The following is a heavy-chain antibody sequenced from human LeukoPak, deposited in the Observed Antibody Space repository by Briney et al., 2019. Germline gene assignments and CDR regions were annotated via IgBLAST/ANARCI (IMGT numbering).Heavy chain of an antibody. CDR2: ISSSSSSYI. J-gene: IGHJ4*02. V-gene: IGHV3-21*01. CDR3: ARGGTQLWSPLGG. Sequence: PGGSLRLSCAASGFTFSSYSMNWVRQAPGKGLEWVSSISSSSSSYIYYADSVKGRFTISRDNAKNSLYLQMNSLRAEDTAVYYCARGGTQLWSPLGGWGQGTLVTVSS. CDR1: GFTFSSYS. D-gene: IGHD5-18*01.